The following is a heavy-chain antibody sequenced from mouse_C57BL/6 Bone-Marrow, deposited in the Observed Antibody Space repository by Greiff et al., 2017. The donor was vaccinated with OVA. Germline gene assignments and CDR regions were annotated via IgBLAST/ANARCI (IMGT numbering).Heavy chain of an antibody. CDR2: IYPGNSDT. D-gene: IGHD2-3*01. Sequence: VQLKQSGTVLARPGASVKMSCKTSGYTFTSYWMHWVKQRPGQGLEWIGAIYPGNSDTSYNQKFKGKAKLTAVTSASTAYMELSSLTNEDSAVYYCTRGIYDGYLWFAYWGQGTLVTVSA. V-gene: IGHV1-5*01. J-gene: IGHJ3*01. CDR3: TRGIYDGYLWFAY. CDR1: GYTFTSYW.